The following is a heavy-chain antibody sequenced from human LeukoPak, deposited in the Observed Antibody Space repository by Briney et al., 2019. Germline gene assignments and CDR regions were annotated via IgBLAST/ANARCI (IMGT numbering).Heavy chain of an antibody. D-gene: IGHD2-15*01. CDR1: DGSISSHY. Sequence: SETLSLTCTVSDGSISSHYWNWIRQSPEKGLEWIAYIHYSGSANYNPSLKSRVTISVDTSKNQFSLRLSSVTAADTAVYYCARQDCSGGGCYSGSYYFDYWGQGTLVTVSS. V-gene: IGHV4-59*08. CDR3: ARQDCSGGGCYSGSYYFDY. CDR2: IHYSGSA. J-gene: IGHJ4*02.